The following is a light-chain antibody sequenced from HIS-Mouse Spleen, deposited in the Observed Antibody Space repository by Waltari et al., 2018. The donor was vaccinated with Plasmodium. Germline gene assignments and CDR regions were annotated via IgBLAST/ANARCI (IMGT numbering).Light chain of an antibody. CDR3: CSYAGSYTLV. J-gene: IGLJ2*01. CDR2: DVS. Sequence: LTQPPSVSVSPGQSVTISCTGTSSDVGGYNYVSWYQQHPGKAPKLMFYDVSKRPSGVPVRFSGSKSGNTASLTISGLQAEDEADYYCCSYAGSYTLVFGGGTKLTVL. V-gene: IGLV2-11*01. CDR1: SSDVGGYNY.